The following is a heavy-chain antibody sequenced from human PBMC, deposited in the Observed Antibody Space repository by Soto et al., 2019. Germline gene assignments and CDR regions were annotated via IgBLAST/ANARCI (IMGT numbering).Heavy chain of an antibody. CDR2: IIPIFGTA. Sequence: QMQLVQSGAEVKKPGSSVKVSCKASGDTFSGYAISWVRQAPGQGLEWMGGIIPIFGTANYAQKFQGRVTITADESTSTAYMELSSLRSEDTAVYYCARDGSGYRSRASPMDVWGQGTTVTVSS. CDR1: GDTFSGYA. CDR3: ARDGSGYRSRASPMDV. D-gene: IGHD3-22*01. J-gene: IGHJ6*02. V-gene: IGHV1-69*01.